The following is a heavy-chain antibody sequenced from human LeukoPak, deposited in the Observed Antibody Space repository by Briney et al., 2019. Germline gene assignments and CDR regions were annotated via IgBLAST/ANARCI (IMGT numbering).Heavy chain of an antibody. CDR2: ISSFSSYI. CDR3: ARDQWLQSNHYMDV. D-gene: IGHD5-24*01. Sequence: GGSLRLSCAASEFTFSSYNMNWVRQAPGKGLEWVSSISSFSSYIYYADSVKGRFTISRDNAKNSMYLQMNSLRAEDTAVYYCARDQWLQSNHYMDVWGKGTTVTISS. J-gene: IGHJ6*03. V-gene: IGHV3-21*01. CDR1: EFTFSSYN.